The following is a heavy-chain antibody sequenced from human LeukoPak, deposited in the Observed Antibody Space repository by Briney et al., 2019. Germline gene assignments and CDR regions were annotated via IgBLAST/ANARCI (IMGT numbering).Heavy chain of an antibody. CDR1: GSTFSRYA. CDR2: ISESDGST. CDR3: AKDISQGYTFGSIEEDY. J-gene: IGHJ4*02. Sequence: PGGFLRLSCAASGSTFSRYAMSWVRQAPGKGLEWLSAISESDGSTYYADSVKGRFTISRDNSKNTLYLQMNSLGADDTAVYFCAKDISQGYTFGSIEEDYWGQGTLVTVSS. V-gene: IGHV3-23*01. D-gene: IGHD5-18*01.